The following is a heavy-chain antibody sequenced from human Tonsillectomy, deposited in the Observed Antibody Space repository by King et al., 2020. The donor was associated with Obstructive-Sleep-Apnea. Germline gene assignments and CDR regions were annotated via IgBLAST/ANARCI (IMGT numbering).Heavy chain of an antibody. Sequence: VQLVESGGGLVQPGRSLRLSCTASGFTFGDYAMNWFRQAPGKGLEWVGFIRSKAYGGTTEYAESVKGRFTISREDSKSIAYLQMNSLKTEDTAVYYCTDGSAGPFDYWGQGTLVTVSS. V-gene: IGHV3-49*03. J-gene: IGHJ4*02. CDR3: TDGSAGPFDY. CDR2: IRSKAYGGTT. D-gene: IGHD3-10*01. CDR1: GFTFGDYA.